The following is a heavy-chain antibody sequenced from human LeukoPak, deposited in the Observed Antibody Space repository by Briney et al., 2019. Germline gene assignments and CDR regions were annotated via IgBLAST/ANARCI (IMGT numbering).Heavy chain of an antibody. CDR2: IYYSGSP. J-gene: IGHJ1*01. Sequence: PSQTLSLTCIVSGGSISSGGYYWSWIRQHPGKGLEWIGYIYYSGSPYYNPSLKSRLTISVDTSKNQFSLQLTSVTAADTAVYYCARAYSYYYDSSGYYAPKYFQHWGQGTLVTVSS. CDR3: ARAYSYYYDSSGYYAPKYFQH. V-gene: IGHV4-31*03. CDR1: GGSISSGGYY. D-gene: IGHD3-22*01.